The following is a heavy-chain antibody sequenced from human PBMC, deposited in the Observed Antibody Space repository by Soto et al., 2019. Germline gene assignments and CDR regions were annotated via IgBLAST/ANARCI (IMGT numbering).Heavy chain of an antibody. Sequence: VGSLRLSCAASGFIFSNACMSWVRQAPGKGLEWVGRIKSKTDGGTTDYAAPVKGRFTISRDDSKNTLYLQMSSLKTEDTAVYYCARGPPFGYWGQGTLVTVSS. CDR3: ARGPPFGY. CDR1: GFIFSNAC. CDR2: IKSKTDGGTT. V-gene: IGHV3-15*01. D-gene: IGHD3-10*01. J-gene: IGHJ4*02.